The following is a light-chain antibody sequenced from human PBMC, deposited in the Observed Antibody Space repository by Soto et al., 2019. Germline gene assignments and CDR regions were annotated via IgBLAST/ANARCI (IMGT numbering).Light chain of an antibody. CDR2: GAS. Sequence: EIVMTQSPATLSVSPGERATLSCRASQNVSSSLAWYQQKPGQAPRLLIYGASTRATGFPARFSGSGSGTEFTLTISSLQSEDFAVYYCQQYHNWPRTFGQGTKVDIK. CDR1: QNVSSS. J-gene: IGKJ1*01. V-gene: IGKV3-15*01. CDR3: QQYHNWPRT.